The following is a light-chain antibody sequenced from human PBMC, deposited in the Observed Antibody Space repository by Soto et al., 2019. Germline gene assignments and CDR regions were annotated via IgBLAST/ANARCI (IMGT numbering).Light chain of an antibody. J-gene: IGKJ4*01. Sequence: EIVMTQSPATLSVSPGERATLSCRPSQSVADKLAWYQQKPGQAPRLLIYGASTRATGIPGRFSGSGSGTEFTLTISSLQTEDFTIYYCQQHNNWPLTLGGGTKVEIK. CDR3: QQHNNWPLT. V-gene: IGKV3-15*01. CDR1: QSVADK. CDR2: GAS.